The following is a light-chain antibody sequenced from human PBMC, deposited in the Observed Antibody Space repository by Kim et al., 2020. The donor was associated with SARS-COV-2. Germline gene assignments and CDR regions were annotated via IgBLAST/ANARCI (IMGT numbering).Light chain of an antibody. V-gene: IGKV4-1*01. J-gene: IGKJ3*01. Sequence: ATINCKSSQSVLYSSSNKNYLAWYQQKAGQPPKLLIYWASTRESGVPDRFSGSGSGTDFTLTISSLQAEDVAVYYCLQYYSPPFTFGPGTKVDIK. CDR1: QSVLYSSSNKNY. CDR2: WAS. CDR3: LQYYSPPFT.